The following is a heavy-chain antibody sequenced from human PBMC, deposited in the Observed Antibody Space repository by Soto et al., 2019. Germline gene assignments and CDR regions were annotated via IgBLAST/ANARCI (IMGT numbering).Heavy chain of an antibody. V-gene: IGHV1-69*13. Sequence: GASVKVSCKASGGSFSSYAISWVRQAPGQGLEWMGGIIPIFGTANYAQKFQGRVTITADESTSTAYMELSSLRSEDTALYFCARDIIAPGHRHWGQAPLVTVSS. CDR2: IIPIFGTA. CDR1: GGSFSSYA. J-gene: IGHJ4*02. CDR3: ARDIIAPGHRH. D-gene: IGHD6-13*01.